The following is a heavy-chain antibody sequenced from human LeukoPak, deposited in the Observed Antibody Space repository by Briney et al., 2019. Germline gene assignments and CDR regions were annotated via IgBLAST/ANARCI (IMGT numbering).Heavy chain of an antibody. D-gene: IGHD5-12*01. CDR3: LSGYDLYY. CDR1: GGTFSSYA. V-gene: IGHV1-69*04. CDR2: IIPILGIA. J-gene: IGHJ4*02. Sequence: SVKVSCKASGGTFSSYAISWVRLAPGQGLEWMGRIIPILGIANYAQKFQGRVTITADKSTSTAYMELSSLRSEDTAVYYCLSGYDLYYWGQGTLVTVSS.